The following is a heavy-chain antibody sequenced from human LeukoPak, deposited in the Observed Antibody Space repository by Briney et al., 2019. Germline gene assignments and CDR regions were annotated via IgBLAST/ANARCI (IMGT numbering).Heavy chain of an antibody. D-gene: IGHD2-21*01. CDR1: GGTFSSYA. CDR2: IIPIFGTA. CDR3: ARAPRADSPPDY. Sequence: SVKVSCKASGGTFSSYAISWVRQAPGQGLEWMGGIIPIFGTANYAQKFQGRVTITADESTSTAYMELSSLRSEDTAVYNCARAPRADSPPDYWGQGTLVTVSS. J-gene: IGHJ4*02. V-gene: IGHV1-69*01.